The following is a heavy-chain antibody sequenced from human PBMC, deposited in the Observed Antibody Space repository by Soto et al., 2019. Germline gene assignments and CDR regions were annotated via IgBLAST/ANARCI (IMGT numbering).Heavy chain of an antibody. D-gene: IGHD4-4*01. CDR3: AKDHDDSNYRYYYYMDV. CDR1: GFTFSSYA. V-gene: IGHV3-23*01. CDR2: ISGSGGST. Sequence: GGSLRLSCAASGFTFSSYAMSWVRQAPGKGLEWVSAISGSGGSTYYADSVKGRFTISRDNSKNTLYLQMNSLRAEDTAVYYCAKDHDDSNYRYYYYMDVWGKGTTVTVSS. J-gene: IGHJ6*03.